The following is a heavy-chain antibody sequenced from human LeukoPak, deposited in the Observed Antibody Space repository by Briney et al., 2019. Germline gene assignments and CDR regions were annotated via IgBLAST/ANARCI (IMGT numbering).Heavy chain of an antibody. CDR2: IKQDGSDT. CDR3: AREDCAGTYCYTGDAFDV. CDR1: GFTFSTYW. J-gene: IGHJ3*01. D-gene: IGHD2-21*01. Sequence: GGSLRLSCAASGFTFSTYWMSWVRQAPGKGLEWVANIKQDGSDTHYADSVKGRFTISRDNAKNSLYLQMNSLRAEDTAVYYCAREDCAGTYCYTGDAFDVWGRGTMVTVSS. V-gene: IGHV3-7*01.